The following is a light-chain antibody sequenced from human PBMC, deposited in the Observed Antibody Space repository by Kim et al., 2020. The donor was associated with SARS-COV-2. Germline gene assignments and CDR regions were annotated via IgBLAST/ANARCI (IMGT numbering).Light chain of an antibody. J-gene: IGKJ1*01. CDR2: AAS. Sequence: DIQMTQSPSSLSASVGDRVTITCRASQDIANSLAWYQQKPGKVPKVLIYAASTLQSGVPSRFSGSGSGTEFTLTNGSLQTEDAATYYCQKYNSAPWTFGPGTKVDIK. CDR3: QKYNSAPWT. CDR1: QDIANS. V-gene: IGKV1-27*01.